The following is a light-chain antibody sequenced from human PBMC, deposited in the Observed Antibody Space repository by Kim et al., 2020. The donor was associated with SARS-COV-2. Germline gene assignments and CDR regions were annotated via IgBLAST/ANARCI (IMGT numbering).Light chain of an antibody. CDR2: DVT. CDR1: YSDFGSFAY. V-gene: IGLV2-14*03. CDR3: SSYTLTSTWV. J-gene: IGLJ3*02. Sequence: GQSITNACTGTYSDFGSFAYVSWYQQYPGKAPRLIIHDVTERPSGISNRFSGSRSGNTASLTISGLQAEDEADYHCSSYTLTSTWVFGGGTKLTVL.